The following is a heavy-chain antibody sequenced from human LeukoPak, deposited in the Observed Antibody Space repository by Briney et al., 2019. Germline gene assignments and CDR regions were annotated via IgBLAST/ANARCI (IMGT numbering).Heavy chain of an antibody. CDR1: GFTFSSYW. J-gene: IGHJ6*04. CDR2: ISSSGSTI. Sequence: GGSLRLSCAASGFTFSSYWMSWVRQAPGKGLEWVSYISSSGSTIYYADSVKGRFTISRDNAKNSLYLQMNSLRAEDTAVYYCAELGITMIGGVWGKGTTVTISS. D-gene: IGHD3-10*02. V-gene: IGHV3-48*04. CDR3: AELGITMIGGV.